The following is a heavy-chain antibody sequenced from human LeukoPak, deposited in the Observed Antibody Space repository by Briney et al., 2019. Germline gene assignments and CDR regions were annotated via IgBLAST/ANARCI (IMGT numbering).Heavy chain of an antibody. J-gene: IGHJ2*01. CDR3: ARDWPGISLHFDL. V-gene: IGHV1-2*02. CDR1: GYTFTGYY. CDR2: INPNTGDT. Sequence: ASVKVSCKPSGYTFTGYYIHWVRQAPGQGLEWMGWINPNTGDTNFAQKFQGRVAMTRDTSLSTAYMDLSRLTSDDTAVYYCARDWPGISLHFDLWGRGTLITVSS. D-gene: IGHD2-15*01.